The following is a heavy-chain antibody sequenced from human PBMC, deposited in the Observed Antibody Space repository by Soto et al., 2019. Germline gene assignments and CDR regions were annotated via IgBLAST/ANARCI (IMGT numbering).Heavy chain of an antibody. J-gene: IGHJ6*03. CDR3: AKDLELLWRGDYYYYMDV. V-gene: IGHV3-23*01. D-gene: IGHD2-2*01. Sequence: GGSLRLSCAASGFTFSSYAMSWVRQAPGKGLEWVSAISGSGGSTYYADSVKGRFTISRDNSKNTLYLQMNSLRAEDTAVYYCAKDLELLWRGDYYYYMDVWGKGTTVTVSS. CDR2: ISGSGGST. CDR1: GFTFSSYA.